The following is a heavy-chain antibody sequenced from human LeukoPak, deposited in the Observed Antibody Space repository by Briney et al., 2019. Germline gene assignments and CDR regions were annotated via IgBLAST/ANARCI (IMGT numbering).Heavy chain of an antibody. CDR3: ARGGWNKFDY. Sequence: PAETLSLTCAVYGGSFSGYYWSWIRQLPGKGLEWIGEINHSGSTNYNPSLKSRVTISVDTSKNQFSLKLSSVTAADTAVYYCARGGWNKFDYWGQGTLVTVSS. D-gene: IGHD1-1*01. CDR2: INHSGST. CDR1: GGSFSGYY. V-gene: IGHV4-34*01. J-gene: IGHJ4*02.